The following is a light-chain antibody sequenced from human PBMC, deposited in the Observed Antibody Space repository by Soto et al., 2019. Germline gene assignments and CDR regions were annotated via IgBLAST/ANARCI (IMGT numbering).Light chain of an antibody. CDR3: QRYKTY. CDR2: KAT. CDR1: QNINSL. Sequence: DIPMTQSPSTLSPSVGDRVTITCRTSQNINSLLAWYQQKPGQAPKLLIYKATGLENGGPSRFSGSGSRTEFTLTISGLQPDDFATYYCQRYKTYFGGGTKVEIK. J-gene: IGKJ4*01. V-gene: IGKV1-5*03.